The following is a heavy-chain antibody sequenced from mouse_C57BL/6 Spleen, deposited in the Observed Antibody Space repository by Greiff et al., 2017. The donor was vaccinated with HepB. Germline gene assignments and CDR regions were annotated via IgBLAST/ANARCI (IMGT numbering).Heavy chain of an antibody. J-gene: IGHJ4*01. Sequence: DVQLVESGGGLVKPGGSLKLSCAASGFTFSDYGMHWVRQAPEKGLEWVAYISSGSSTIYYADTVKGRFTISRDNAKNTLFLQMTSLRSEDTAMYYCARWGFEGYAMDYRGQGTSVTVSS. CDR1: GFTFSDYG. CDR3: ARWGFEGYAMDY. V-gene: IGHV5-17*01. CDR2: ISSGSSTI.